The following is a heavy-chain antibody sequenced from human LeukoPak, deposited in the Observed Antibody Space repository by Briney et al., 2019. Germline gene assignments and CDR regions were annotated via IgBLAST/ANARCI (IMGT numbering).Heavy chain of an antibody. CDR3: ARDRYYYDSSREGAFDI. CDR1: VGSISSGGYY. Sequence: PPETLSLTCTLSVGSISSGGYYWSWIRPHPGKGLVWLEYIYYSGSTYYNPSFKSRVTISVDTAKNQFSLELSSVTAADTAVYYCARDRYYYDSSREGAFDIWGQGTMVTVSS. V-gene: IGHV4-31*03. D-gene: IGHD3-22*01. J-gene: IGHJ3*02. CDR2: IYYSGST.